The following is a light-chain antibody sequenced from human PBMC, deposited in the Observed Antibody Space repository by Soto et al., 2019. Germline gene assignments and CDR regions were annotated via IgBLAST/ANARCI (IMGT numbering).Light chain of an antibody. CDR1: QTVSNNF. J-gene: IGKJ4*01. CDR2: GAS. CDR3: QQLNSYPLT. Sequence: IVLTQSPGTLSLSPGERATLSCRASQTVSNNFLAWYQEKPGRGPRLLIYGASTRATGIPDRFSGSGSGTDFTLTISRLDPEDFATYYCQQLNSYPLTFGGGTKVDIK. V-gene: IGKV3-20*01.